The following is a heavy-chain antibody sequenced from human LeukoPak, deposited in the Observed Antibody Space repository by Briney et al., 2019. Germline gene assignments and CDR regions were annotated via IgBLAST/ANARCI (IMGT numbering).Heavy chain of an antibody. Sequence: SETLSLTCNVSGGSIRSYYWSWIRQPPGKGLEWIGYIYYSGSTNYNPSLKSRVTISVDTSKNDFSLKLSSVTAADTAVYYCARYRGKTTVSSLDWFDPWGQGTLVTVSS. D-gene: IGHD4-11*01. J-gene: IGHJ5*02. V-gene: IGHV4-59*08. CDR1: GGSIRSYY. CDR3: ARYRGKTTVSSLDWFDP. CDR2: IYYSGST.